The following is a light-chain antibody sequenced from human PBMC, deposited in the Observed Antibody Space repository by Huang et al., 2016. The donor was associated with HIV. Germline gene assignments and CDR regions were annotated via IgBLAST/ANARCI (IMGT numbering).Light chain of an antibody. CDR3: QQYNTYST. CDR2: KAS. J-gene: IGKJ1*01. V-gene: IGKV1-5*03. Sequence: DIQMSQSPSTLSASVGDRVTITCRASQSVSSWLAWYKQKPGKAPKLLIYKASTLERGVPSRFSGSGSGTEFTLTLSSLEPDDFASYYCQQYNTYSTFGQGTKVEIK. CDR1: QSVSSW.